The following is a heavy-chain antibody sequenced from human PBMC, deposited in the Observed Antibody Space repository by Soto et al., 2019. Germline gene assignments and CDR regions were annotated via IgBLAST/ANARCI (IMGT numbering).Heavy chain of an antibody. Sequence: SVKVSCKASGGTFSSYAISWVRQAPGQGLEWMGGIIPIFGTANYAQKFQGRVTITADESTSTAYMELSSLRSEDTAVYYCAIDSGRTMAGDYYGMDVWGQGTTVTVSS. CDR1: GGTFSSYA. V-gene: IGHV1-69*13. J-gene: IGHJ6*02. CDR3: AIDSGRTMAGDYYGMDV. D-gene: IGHD5-12*01. CDR2: IIPIFGTA.